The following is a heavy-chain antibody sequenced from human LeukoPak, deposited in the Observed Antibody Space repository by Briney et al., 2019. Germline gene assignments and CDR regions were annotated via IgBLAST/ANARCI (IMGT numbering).Heavy chain of an antibody. CDR2: IYYSGST. Sequence: SETLSLTCAVSGGSISSGGYSWSWIRQPPGKGLEWVGYIYYSGSTYYNPSLKSRVTISVDTSKNQFSLKLSSVTAADTAVYYCATIAAAGTGAFDYWGQGTLVTVSS. J-gene: IGHJ4*02. V-gene: IGHV4-31*11. CDR3: ATIAAAGTGAFDY. D-gene: IGHD6-13*01. CDR1: GGSISSGGYS.